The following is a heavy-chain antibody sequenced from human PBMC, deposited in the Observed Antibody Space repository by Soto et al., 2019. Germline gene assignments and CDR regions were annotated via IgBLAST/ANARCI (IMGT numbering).Heavy chain of an antibody. J-gene: IGHJ5*02. V-gene: IGHV4-34*01. Sequence: GKGLEWIGKINHSGSTSYNPSLKSQVTISVDTSKNQFSLNLSSVTAADTAVYYCASELVVVVPADTNSFDLRGQ. CDR3: ASELVVVVPADTNSFDL. D-gene: IGHD2-2*01. CDR2: INHSGST.